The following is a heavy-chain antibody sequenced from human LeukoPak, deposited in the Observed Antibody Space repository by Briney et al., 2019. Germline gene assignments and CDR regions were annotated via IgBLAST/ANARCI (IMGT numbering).Heavy chain of an antibody. CDR1: GFTFSDYE. D-gene: IGHD3/OR15-3a*01. CDR3: ARLWGPDFDWFDP. J-gene: IGHJ5*02. V-gene: IGHV3-48*03. CDR2: ISNSGSSI. Sequence: GGSLTLPCAASGFTFSDYEMNWVRQAPGKGLEWVSYISNSGSSIYYADSVKGRFTISRDNAKNSLFLQMNSLRAEDTAVYYCARLWGPDFDWFDPWGQGTLVTVSS.